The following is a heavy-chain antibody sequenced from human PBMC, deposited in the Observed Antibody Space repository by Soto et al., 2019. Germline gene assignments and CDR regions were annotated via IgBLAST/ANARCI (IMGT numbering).Heavy chain of an antibody. CDR3: VGGQYYFDY. Sequence: QVQLVESWGGMVQPGRSLRLSCAASGFPFTSYGMHWVREGPDKGLEWVAIISYDGSDKYYADSVKGRFTISRDNSKNTLYLHMNSLRPEDTALYYCVGGQYYFDYRGQGTLVIVSS. J-gene: IGHJ4*02. V-gene: IGHV3-30*03. D-gene: IGHD3-10*01. CDR2: ISYDGSDK. CDR1: GFPFTSYG.